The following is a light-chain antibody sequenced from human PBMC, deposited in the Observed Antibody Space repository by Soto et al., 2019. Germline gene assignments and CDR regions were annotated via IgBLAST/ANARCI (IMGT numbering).Light chain of an antibody. V-gene: IGKV1-39*01. Sequence: DIQMTQSPSSLSASVGDRITITCRASQSISNYLNWYQQKPGKAPKLLIYAASSLQSGVPSRFSGSGSGTDFTLTISSLQPEDFATYSCQQSYSMPRTFGGGTKVDIK. CDR3: QQSYSMPRT. CDR2: AAS. J-gene: IGKJ4*02. CDR1: QSISNY.